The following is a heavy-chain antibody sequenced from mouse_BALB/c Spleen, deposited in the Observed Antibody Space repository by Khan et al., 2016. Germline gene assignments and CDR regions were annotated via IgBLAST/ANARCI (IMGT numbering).Heavy chain of an antibody. CDR3: TRGGLCHGSSAFAY. CDR1: GYTFTDYE. J-gene: IGHJ3*01. D-gene: IGHD1-1*01. CDR2: IDPQTGGT. Sequence: QVRLQQSGAELVRPGASVTLSCKASGYTFTDYEMHWVKQTPVHGLEWIGSIDPQTGGTAYNQKFKGKATLTADKSSTTAYMEFRSLTSEDSAVYYCTRGGLCHGSSAFAYWGQGTLVTVSA. V-gene: IGHV1-15*01.